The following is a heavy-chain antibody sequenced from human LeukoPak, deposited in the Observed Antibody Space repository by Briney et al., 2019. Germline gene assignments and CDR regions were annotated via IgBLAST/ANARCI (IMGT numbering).Heavy chain of an antibody. CDR1: GYTFTSYY. D-gene: IGHD6-19*01. V-gene: IGHV1-46*01. CDR2: INPSGGST. Sequence: VASVKVSCKASGYTFTSYYMHWVRQAPGQGLEWMGIINPSGGSTSYAQKFQGRVTMTRDTSTSTVYMELSSLRSEDTAVYYCASTYSSGWPFDYWGQGTLVTVSS. CDR3: ASTYSSGWPFDY. J-gene: IGHJ4*02.